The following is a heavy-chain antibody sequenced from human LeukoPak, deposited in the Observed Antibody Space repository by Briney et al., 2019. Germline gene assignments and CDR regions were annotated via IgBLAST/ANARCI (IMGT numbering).Heavy chain of an antibody. V-gene: IGHV3-48*02. J-gene: IGHJ5*02. CDR3: ARDGPYGDYANS. CDR2: ISSSSRTI. D-gene: IGHD4-17*01. CDR1: GFTFSTYS. Sequence: GGSLRLSCAASGFTFSTYSMNWVRQPPGKGLEWISYISSSSRTIYYADSVKGRFTVSKADAQSSVYLQMNSLRDEDTAVYYCARDGPYGDYANSWGQGTLVTVSS.